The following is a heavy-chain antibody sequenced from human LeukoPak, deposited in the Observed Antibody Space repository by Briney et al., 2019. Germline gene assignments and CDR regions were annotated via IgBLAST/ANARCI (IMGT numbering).Heavy chain of an antibody. J-gene: IGHJ3*02. Sequence: GESLKISCKGSGYSFTSYWIGWVRQMPGKGLEWMGIIYPGDSDTRYSPSFQGRVTISADKSISTAYLQWSSLKASDTAMYYCARATYCSSTSCYPTLGDAFDIWGQGTMVTVSS. CDR3: ARATYCSSTSCYPTLGDAFDI. CDR2: IYPGDSDT. CDR1: GYSFTSYW. D-gene: IGHD2-2*01. V-gene: IGHV5-51*01.